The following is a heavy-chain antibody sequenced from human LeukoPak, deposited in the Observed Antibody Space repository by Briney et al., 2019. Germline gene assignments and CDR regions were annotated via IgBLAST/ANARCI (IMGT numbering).Heavy chain of an antibody. Sequence: PGGSLRLSCAASGFTFDDYAMHWVRQAPGKGLEWVSGISWNSGSIDYADSVKGRFTISRDNAKNSLYLQMNSLRAEDTALYYCAKGYCSSTSCYGAFDIWGQGTMVTVSS. V-gene: IGHV3-9*01. J-gene: IGHJ3*02. D-gene: IGHD2-2*01. CDR2: ISWNSGSI. CDR1: GFTFDDYA. CDR3: AKGYCSSTSCYGAFDI.